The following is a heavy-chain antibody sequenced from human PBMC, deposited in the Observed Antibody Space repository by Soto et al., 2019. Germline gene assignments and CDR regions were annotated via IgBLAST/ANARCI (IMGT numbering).Heavy chain of an antibody. CDR2: INPNSGGT. CDR1: GYTFTGYY. J-gene: IGHJ4*02. V-gene: IGHV1-2*02. D-gene: IGHD1-1*01. Sequence: ASVKVSCKASGYTFTGYYMHWVRQAPGQGLEWMGWINPNSGGTNYAQKFQGRVTMTRDTSISTAYMELSRLRSDDTAVYYCARELELEPNFDYWGQGTLVTVSS. CDR3: ARELELEPNFDY.